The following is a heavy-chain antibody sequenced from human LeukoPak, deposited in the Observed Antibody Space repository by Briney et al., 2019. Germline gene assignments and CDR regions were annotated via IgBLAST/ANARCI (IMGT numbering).Heavy chain of an antibody. CDR1: GGSISSGGYY. J-gene: IGHJ4*02. Sequence: SETLSLTCTVSGGSISSGGYYWSWIRQHPGKGLEWIGYIYYSGSTYYNPSLKSRVTISVDTSKNQFSLKLSSVTAADTAVYYCARGARAEVLMVYASFDYWGQGTLVTVSS. CDR3: ARGARAEVLMVYASFDY. V-gene: IGHV4-31*03. CDR2: IYYSGST. D-gene: IGHD2-8*01.